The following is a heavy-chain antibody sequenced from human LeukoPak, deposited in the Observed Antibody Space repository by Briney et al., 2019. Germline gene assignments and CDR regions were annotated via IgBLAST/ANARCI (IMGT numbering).Heavy chain of an antibody. J-gene: IGHJ3*02. V-gene: IGHV4-59*01. CDR1: GGSISSYY. D-gene: IGHD6-19*01. CDR2: IYYSGCT. CDR3: ARAVAGLFAFDI. Sequence: SETLSLTCTVSGGSISSYYWSWIRQPPGKGLEWIGYIYYSGCTNYNPSLKSRVTISVDTSKNQFSLKLSSVTAADTAVYYCARAVAGLFAFDIWGQGTMVTVSS.